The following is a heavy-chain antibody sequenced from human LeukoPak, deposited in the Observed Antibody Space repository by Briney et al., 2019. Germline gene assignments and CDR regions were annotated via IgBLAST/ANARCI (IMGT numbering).Heavy chain of an antibody. V-gene: IGHV4-30-4*08. J-gene: IGHJ2*01. CDR1: GGSISSGDYY. CDR3: AREESDWYFDL. Sequence: PSETLSLTCTVSGGSISSGDYYWSWIRQPPGKGLEWIGYIDYSGSTYYNPSLKSRVTITVDTCKNQFSLNLSSVTAADTAVYYCAREESDWYFDLWGRGTLVTVSS. CDR2: IDYSGST.